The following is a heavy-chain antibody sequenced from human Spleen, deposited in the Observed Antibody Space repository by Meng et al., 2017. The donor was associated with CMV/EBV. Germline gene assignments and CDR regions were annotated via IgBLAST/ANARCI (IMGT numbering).Heavy chain of an antibody. CDR3: ARVGYSYGLYDY. D-gene: IGHD5-18*01. CDR2: VNANSGAK. J-gene: IGHJ4*02. CDR1: GYTFTGYY. Sequence: ASVKVSCKASGYTFTGYYMNWVRQAPGQGLEWMGWVNANSGAKDYAQKFQGRVTMTRDTSISTAYMELSRLRSDDTAVYYCARVGYSYGLYDYWGQGTLVTVSS. V-gene: IGHV1-2*02.